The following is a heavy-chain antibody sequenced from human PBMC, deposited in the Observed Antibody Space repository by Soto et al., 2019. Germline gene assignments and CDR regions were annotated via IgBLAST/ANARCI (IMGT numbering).Heavy chain of an antibody. Sequence: QVQLVQSGAEVKKPGASVKVSCKASGYTFTSYGISWVRQAHGQGLEWMGWISSYNGNTNYAQKLQGRVTMTTDTSTSTFYMELRSRRSDDTSVYYCATWGPQWELPYLDYWGQGTLVTVSS. CDR1: GYTFTSYG. V-gene: IGHV1-18*04. D-gene: IGHD1-26*01. CDR2: ISSYNGNT. J-gene: IGHJ4*02. CDR3: ATWGPQWELPYLDY.